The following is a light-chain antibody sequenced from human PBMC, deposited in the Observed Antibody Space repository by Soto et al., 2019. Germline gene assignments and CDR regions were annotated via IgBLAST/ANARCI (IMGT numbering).Light chain of an antibody. CDR3: GAWDSSLSVYV. V-gene: IGLV1-51*01. CDR2: DNN. CDR1: SXNIADNY. Sequence: QSVLTQPPSVSAAPGQKVTISCSGSSXNIADNYVSWYQQLPGTAPKLLIYDNNKRPSGIPDRFSASKSGTSATLGITGLQAGDEADYYCGAWDSSLSVYVFGTGTKVTVL. J-gene: IGLJ1*01.